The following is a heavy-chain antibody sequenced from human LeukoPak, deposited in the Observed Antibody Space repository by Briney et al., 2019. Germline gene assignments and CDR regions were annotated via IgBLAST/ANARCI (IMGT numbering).Heavy chain of an antibody. CDR3: ARPRGSYWYFDL. V-gene: IGHV3-23*01. D-gene: IGHD2-15*01. J-gene: IGHJ2*01. CDR2: ISASGGST. Sequence: GGSLRLSCAASAFTFSNYGMSWVRQAPGKGLEWVSGISASGGSTYYADSVKGRFTIPRDNSKNTLYLQINSLRAEDTAVYYCARPRGSYWYFDLWGRGTLVTVSS. CDR1: AFTFSNYG.